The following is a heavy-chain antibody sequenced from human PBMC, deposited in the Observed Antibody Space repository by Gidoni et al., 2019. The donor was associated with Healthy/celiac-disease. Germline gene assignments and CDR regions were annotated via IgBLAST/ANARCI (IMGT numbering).Heavy chain of an antibody. CDR2: IYHSGST. CDR1: GGSISSSNW. CDR3: ARGGYCSSTSCYTPSDYYYYYGMDV. Sequence: QVQLQESGPGLVKPSGTLSLTCAVSGGSISSSNWWSWVRQPPGKGLECMGEIYHSGSTNYNPSLKSRVTISVDKSKNQFSLKLSSVTAADTAVYYCARGGYCSSTSCYTPSDYYYYYGMDVWGQGTTVTVSS. V-gene: IGHV4-4*02. D-gene: IGHD2-2*02. J-gene: IGHJ6*02.